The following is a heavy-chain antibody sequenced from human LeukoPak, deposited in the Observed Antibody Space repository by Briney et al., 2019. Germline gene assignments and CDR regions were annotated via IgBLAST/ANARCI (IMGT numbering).Heavy chain of an antibody. J-gene: IGHJ6*03. D-gene: IGHD1-14*01. CDR1: GFTLSSYG. Sequence: GGSLRLSCAASGFTLSSYGMHWVRQAPGKGLEWVAVISYDGSNKYYADSVKGRFTISRDNSKNTLYLQMNSLRAEDTAVYYCATDRGNQRGYYYYYMDVWGKGTTVSVSS. V-gene: IGHV3-30*03. CDR3: ATDRGNQRGYYYYYMDV. CDR2: ISYDGSNK.